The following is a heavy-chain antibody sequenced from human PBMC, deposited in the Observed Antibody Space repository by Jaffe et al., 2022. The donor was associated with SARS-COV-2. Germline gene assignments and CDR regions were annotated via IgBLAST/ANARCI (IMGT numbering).Heavy chain of an antibody. CDR1: GYTFINYV. CDR2: ISPYNGNT. J-gene: IGHJ4*02. V-gene: IGHV1-18*01. CDR3: ARLRDDYGFAAY. Sequence: QVQLVQSGGEVRKPGASVRVSCKASGYTFINYVMTWVRQAPGQGLEWMGWISPYNGNTKYAQKFQGRVTMSTDTSTSTAYMELRSLRSDDTAVYYCARLRDDYGFAAYWGQGTPVTVSS. D-gene: IGHD4-17*01.